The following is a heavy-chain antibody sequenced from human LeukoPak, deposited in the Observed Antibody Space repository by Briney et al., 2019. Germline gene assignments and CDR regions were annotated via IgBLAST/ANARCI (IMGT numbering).Heavy chain of an antibody. Sequence: YETLSLTCTVSGVSISSYYWSWIRQPAGKGLEWIGRIYTSGSSKYHPSLKSRVTMSVDKSKNQFSLKLTSVTAADTAVYYCARVATISYYYYMDVWGKGTTVTVSS. V-gene: IGHV4-4*07. D-gene: IGHD5-12*01. CDR3: ARVATISYYYYMDV. J-gene: IGHJ6*03. CDR2: IYTSGSS. CDR1: GVSISSYY.